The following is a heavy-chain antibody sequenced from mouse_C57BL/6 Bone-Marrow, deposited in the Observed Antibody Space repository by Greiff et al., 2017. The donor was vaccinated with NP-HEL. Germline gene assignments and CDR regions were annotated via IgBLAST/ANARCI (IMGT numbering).Heavy chain of an antibody. D-gene: IGHD2-3*01. J-gene: IGHJ1*03. V-gene: IGHV5-16*01. Sequence: EVMLVESEGGLVQPGSSMKLSCTASGFTFSDYYMAWVRQVPEKGLEWVANINYDGSSTYYLDSLKSRFIISRDNAKNILYLQMSSLKSEDTATYYCARDYDGYPHWYCDVWGTGTTVTVSS. CDR2: INYDGSST. CDR3: ARDYDGYPHWYCDV. CDR1: GFTFSDYY.